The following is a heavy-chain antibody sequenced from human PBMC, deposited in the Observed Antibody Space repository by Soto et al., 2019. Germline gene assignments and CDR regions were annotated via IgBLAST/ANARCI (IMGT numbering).Heavy chain of an antibody. D-gene: IGHD3-9*01. Sequence: LRLSCAASGFTFSSYAMSWVRQAPGKGLEWVSAISGSGGSTYYADSVKGRFTISRDNSKNTLYLQMNSLRAEDTAVYYCAKDRVLRYFDWSPNWFDPWGQGTLVTVSS. CDR3: AKDRVLRYFDWSPNWFDP. CDR2: ISGSGGST. CDR1: GFTFSSYA. V-gene: IGHV3-23*01. J-gene: IGHJ5*02.